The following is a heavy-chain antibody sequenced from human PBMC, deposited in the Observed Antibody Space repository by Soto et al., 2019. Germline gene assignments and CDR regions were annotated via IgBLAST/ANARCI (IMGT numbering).Heavy chain of an antibody. D-gene: IGHD6-13*01. CDR3: ANDFGSSWAFDY. V-gene: IGHV3-48*01. CDR1: GFTLSTYS. CDR2: IRNNRTTT. Sequence: PWGSLRLSCAASGFTLSTYSVNWVRQAPGKGLEWISDIRNNRTTTYYADSVKGRFTISRDNAKNTLYLQMSNLRAEDTAVYYCANDFGSSWAFDYWGQGTLVTVSS. J-gene: IGHJ4*02.